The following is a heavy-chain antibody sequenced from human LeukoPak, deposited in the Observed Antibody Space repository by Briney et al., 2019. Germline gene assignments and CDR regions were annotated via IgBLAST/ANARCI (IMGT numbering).Heavy chain of an antibody. Sequence: GGSLRLSCAASGFTFDDYAMHWVRQAPGKGLEWVSGISWNSGSIGYADSVKGRFTISRDNAKNSLYLQMNSLRAEDTALYCCAKAAVPNYYYYGMDVWGQGTTVTVSS. J-gene: IGHJ6*02. D-gene: IGHD6-19*01. CDR3: AKAAVPNYYYYGMDV. V-gene: IGHV3-9*01. CDR1: GFTFDDYA. CDR2: ISWNSGSI.